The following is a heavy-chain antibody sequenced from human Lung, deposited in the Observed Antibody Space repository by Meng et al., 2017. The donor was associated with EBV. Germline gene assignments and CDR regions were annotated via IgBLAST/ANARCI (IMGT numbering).Heavy chain of an antibody. J-gene: IGHJ1*01. CDR3: ARDEGGNSERGFQH. CDR1: GGSFSDFY. CDR2: INHGGST. Sequence: GLLHQSGAVLSNASATRSPPCAVNGGSFSDFYWSWSRQAPGKGLEWIGEINHGGSTNYNPSLKSRVIISVDTSKNQFSLKLKSVTAADTAVYYCARDEGGNSERGFQHWGQGTLVTVSS. D-gene: IGHD4-23*01. V-gene: IGHV4-34*01.